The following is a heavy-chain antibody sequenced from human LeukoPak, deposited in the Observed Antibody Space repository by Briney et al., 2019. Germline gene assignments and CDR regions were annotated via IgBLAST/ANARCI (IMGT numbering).Heavy chain of an antibody. V-gene: IGHV4-59*01. D-gene: IGHD3-22*01. CDR1: GGSISSYY. CDR3: ARGRITMIDI. Sequence: SQTLSLTCTVAGGSISSYYWSWIRQPPGKGLEWIGYIYYSGSTNYNPSLKSRVTISVDTSKNQFSLKLSSVTAADTAVYYCARGRITMIDIWGQGTMVTVSS. CDR2: IYYSGST. J-gene: IGHJ3*02.